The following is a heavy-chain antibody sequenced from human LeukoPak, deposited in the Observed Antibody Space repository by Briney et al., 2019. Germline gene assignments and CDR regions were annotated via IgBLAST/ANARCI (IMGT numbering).Heavy chain of an antibody. V-gene: IGHV4-34*01. J-gene: IGHJ4*02. CDR1: GGSFSGYY. CDR3: AREQWLAYYFDY. CDR2: INHSGST. D-gene: IGHD6-19*01. Sequence: PSETLSLTCAVYGGSFSGYYWSWIRQPPGKGLEWIGEINHSGSTNYNPSLKSRGTISVETSKNQFSLKLSSVTAADTAVYYCAREQWLAYYFDYWGQGTLVTVSS.